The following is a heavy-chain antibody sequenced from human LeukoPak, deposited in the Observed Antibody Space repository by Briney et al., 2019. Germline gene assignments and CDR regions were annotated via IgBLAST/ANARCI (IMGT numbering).Heavy chain of an antibody. CDR3: ARVYDSSGYYYNYYFDY. J-gene: IGHJ4*02. V-gene: IGHV4-61*02. D-gene: IGHD3-22*01. CDR1: GGSISSGSYY. Sequence: SQTLSLTCTASGGSISSGSYYWSWMPPPAGKGLVWVGRIDASGRSNYNTSLKSRVTISVDTSKNQFSLKLSTVTAADTAVYYCARVYDSSGYYYNYYFDYWGQGTLVTVSP. CDR2: IDASGRS.